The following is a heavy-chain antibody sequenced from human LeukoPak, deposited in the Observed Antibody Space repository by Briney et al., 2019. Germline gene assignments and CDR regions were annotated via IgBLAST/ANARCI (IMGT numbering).Heavy chain of an antibody. V-gene: IGHV4-59*11. CDR2: IYYSGST. CDR3: ARLGTIAAADT. CDR1: GGSISSHY. J-gene: IGHJ4*02. D-gene: IGHD6-13*01. Sequence: SETLSLTCTVSGGSISSHYWSWIRQPPGKGLEWIGYIYYSGSTNYNPSLKSRVTISVDTSKNQFSLKLSSVTAADTAVYYCARLGTIAAADTWGQGTLVTVSS.